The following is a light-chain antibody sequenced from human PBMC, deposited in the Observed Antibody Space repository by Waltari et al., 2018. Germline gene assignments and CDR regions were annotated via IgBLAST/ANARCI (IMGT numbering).Light chain of an antibody. CDR3: SSFAGTKNWV. CDR1: SSDVGGYNF. V-gene: IGLV2-8*01. J-gene: IGLJ3*02. CDR2: EVT. Sequence: QSALTQPPSASGSPGQSVTISCTGTSSDVGGYNFVSWYQQIPGKAPKLMIFEVTKRPSGVPDRFSGYKSGNTASLTVSGLQAEDEADYYCSSFAGTKNWVFGGGTKLTVL.